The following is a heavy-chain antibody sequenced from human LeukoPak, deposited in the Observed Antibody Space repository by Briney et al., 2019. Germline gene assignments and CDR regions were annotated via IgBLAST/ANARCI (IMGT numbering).Heavy chain of an antibody. CDR2: ISYDGRNK. V-gene: IGHV3-30*03. Sequence: GGSLRLSCAVSGFAFSSYGMHWVRQAPGKGLEWVTFISYDGRNKYYADSVKGRFTISRDNSQNTLYLQMNSLRVEDTAVYFCAGDLRYYYGSGSYYGPFEYWGQGTLVTVSS. J-gene: IGHJ4*02. D-gene: IGHD3-10*01. CDR3: AGDLRYYYGSGSYYGPFEY. CDR1: GFAFSSYG.